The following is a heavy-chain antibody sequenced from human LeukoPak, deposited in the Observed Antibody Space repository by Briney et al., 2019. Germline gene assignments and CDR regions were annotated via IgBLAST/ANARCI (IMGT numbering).Heavy chain of an antibody. D-gene: IGHD2-2*02. CDR3: AKLSTYLRPGAY. J-gene: IGHJ4*02. CDR1: EFPLRNYG. Sequence: GRSLRLSCAASEFPLRNYGMHWVRQAPGKGLEWVAFIRLDGSAEYYADSVKGRFTISRDNSKNTSYLQMNNLRTEDTAIYYCAKLSTYLRPGAYWGLGTLVTVSS. V-gene: IGHV3-30*02. CDR2: IRLDGSAE.